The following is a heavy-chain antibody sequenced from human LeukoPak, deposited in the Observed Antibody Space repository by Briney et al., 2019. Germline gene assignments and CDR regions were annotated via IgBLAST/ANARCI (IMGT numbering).Heavy chain of an antibody. CDR3: ARVRDGYNDAYDI. D-gene: IGHD5-24*01. Sequence: GASVKVSCKASGFTFTNYNMHWVRQAPGQGLEWMGIINPSGGSTNYAQNCQARVTMTRDTSKSTVYMELSSLRSEDTAVYYCARVRDGYNDAYDIWGQGTMVTVPS. CDR1: GFTFTNYN. J-gene: IGHJ3*02. CDR2: INPSGGST. V-gene: IGHV1-46*01.